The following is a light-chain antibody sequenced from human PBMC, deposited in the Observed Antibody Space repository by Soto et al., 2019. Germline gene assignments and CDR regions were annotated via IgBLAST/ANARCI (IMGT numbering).Light chain of an antibody. CDR1: QSVSSSY. CDR3: QQYSSSPRT. Sequence: EIVLTQSPGNLSLSPGARATLSCRASQSVSSSYLAWYQQKPGQAPRLLIYGASSRATGIPDRFSGSGSGTDFTLTISRLEPDDFAVYYCQQYSSSPRTFGQGTKVEIK. CDR2: GAS. J-gene: IGKJ1*01. V-gene: IGKV3-20*01.